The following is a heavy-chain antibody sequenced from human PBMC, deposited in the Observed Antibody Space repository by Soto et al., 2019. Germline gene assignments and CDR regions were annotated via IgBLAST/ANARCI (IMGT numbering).Heavy chain of an antibody. D-gene: IGHD2-2*01. V-gene: IGHV3-30-3*01. Sequence: GGSLRLSCAASGFTFSSYAMHWVRQAPGKGLEWVAVISYDGSNKYYADSVKGRFTISRDNSKNTLYLQMNSLRDEDTAVYYCARGGIGYCSSTSCSPGGHYYYYYGMDVWGQGTTVTVSS. CDR2: ISYDGSNK. CDR1: GFTFSSYA. J-gene: IGHJ6*02. CDR3: ARGGIGYCSSTSCSPGGHYYYYYGMDV.